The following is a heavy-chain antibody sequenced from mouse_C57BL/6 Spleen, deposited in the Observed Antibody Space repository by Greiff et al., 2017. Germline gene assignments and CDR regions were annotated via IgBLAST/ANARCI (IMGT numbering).Heavy chain of an antibody. CDR1: GYAFTNYL. CDR2: INPGSGGT. J-gene: IGHJ2*01. D-gene: IGHD2-4*01. V-gene: IGHV1-54*01. CDR3: AREGGLRAFDY. Sequence: QVQLKQSGAELVRPGTSVKVSCKASGYAFTNYLIEWVKQRPGQGLEWIGVINPGSGGTNYNEKFKGKATLTADKSSSTAYMQLSSLTSEDSAVYFCAREGGLRAFDYWGQGTTLTVSS.